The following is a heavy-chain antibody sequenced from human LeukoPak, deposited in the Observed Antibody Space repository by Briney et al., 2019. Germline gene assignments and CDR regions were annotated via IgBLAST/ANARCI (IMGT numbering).Heavy chain of an antibody. V-gene: IGHV1-69*05. D-gene: IGHD2-2*01. CDR1: GGTFSSYA. Sequence: GASVKVSCKASGGTFSSYAISWVRQAPGQGLEWMGGIIPIFGTANYAQKFQGRVTITTDESTSTAYMELSSLRSEDTAGYYCLVVPAAIDGFDPWGQGTLVTVSS. CDR2: IIPIFGTA. CDR3: LVVPAAIDGFDP. J-gene: IGHJ5*02.